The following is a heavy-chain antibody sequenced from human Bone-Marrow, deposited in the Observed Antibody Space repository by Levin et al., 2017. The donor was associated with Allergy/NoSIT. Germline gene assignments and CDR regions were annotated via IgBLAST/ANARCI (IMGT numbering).Heavy chain of an antibody. V-gene: IGHV1-3*04. CDR2: INTGNGYT. CDR1: GYTFTTIT. CDR3: VRLGYSGYDNGWFDP. D-gene: IGHD5-12*01. Sequence: NPGGSLRLSCKASGYTFTTITMHWVRQAPGQRLEWMGWINTGNGYTYYSEKFQGRITITRDASASTAYMELSSLTSEDTAVYYCVRLGYSGYDNGWFDPWGQGTLVTVSS. J-gene: IGHJ5*02.